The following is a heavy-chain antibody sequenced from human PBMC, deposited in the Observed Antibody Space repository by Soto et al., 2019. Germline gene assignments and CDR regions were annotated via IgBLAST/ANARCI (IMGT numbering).Heavy chain of an antibody. V-gene: IGHV4-59*01. CDR3: ARHSAYGYNYEVYY. CDR1: GGSISSYY. Sequence: SETLSLTCTVSGGSISSYYWSWIRQPPGKGLEWIGYIYYSGSTNYNPSLKSRVTISVDTSKNQFSLKLSSVTAADTAVYYCARHSAYGYNYEVYYWRQGTLVTVSS. D-gene: IGHD5-12*01. J-gene: IGHJ4*02. CDR2: IYYSGST.